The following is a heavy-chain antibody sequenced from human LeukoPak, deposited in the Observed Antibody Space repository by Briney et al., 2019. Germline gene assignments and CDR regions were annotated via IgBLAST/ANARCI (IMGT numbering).Heavy chain of an antibody. D-gene: IGHD2-8*01. CDR1: GYTFTSYG. V-gene: IGHV1-18*01. CDR2: ISAYNGNT. CDR3: ARANGYPRFYCFDY. J-gene: IGHJ4*02. Sequence: ASVMVSCKASGYTFTSYGISWVRQAPGQGLEWMGWISAYNGNTNYAQKLQGRVTMTTDTSTSTAYMELRSLRSDDTAVYYCARANGYPRFYCFDYWGQGTLVTVSS.